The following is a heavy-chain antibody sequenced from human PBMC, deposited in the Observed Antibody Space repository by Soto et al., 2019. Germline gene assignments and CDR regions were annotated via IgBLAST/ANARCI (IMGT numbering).Heavy chain of an antibody. J-gene: IGHJ5*02. CDR3: ERVEEQQLVRWGWFDP. CDR2: IIPIFGTA. V-gene: IGHV1-69*12. Sequence: QVQLVQSGAEVKKPGSSVKVSCKASGGTFSSYAISWVRQAPGQGLEWMGGIIPIFGTANYAQKFQGRVTITADEXTXXAYMERSSRRSEDMAVYCCERVEEQQLVRWGWFDPWGQGTLVTVSS. CDR1: GGTFSSYA. D-gene: IGHD6-13*01.